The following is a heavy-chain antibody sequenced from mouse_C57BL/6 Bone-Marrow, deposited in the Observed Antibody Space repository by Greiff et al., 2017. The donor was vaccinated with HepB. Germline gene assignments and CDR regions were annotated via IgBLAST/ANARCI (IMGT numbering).Heavy chain of an antibody. CDR3: TTLLRSWFAY. CDR1: GFNIKDDY. Sequence: EVQLVESGAELVRPGASVKLSCTASGFNIKDDYMHWVKQRPEQGLEWIGWIDPENGDTEYASKFQGKATITADTSSNTAYLQLSSLTSEDTAVYYCTTLLRSWFAYWGRGTLVTVSA. J-gene: IGHJ3*01. CDR2: IDPENGDT. D-gene: IGHD1-1*01. V-gene: IGHV14-4*01.